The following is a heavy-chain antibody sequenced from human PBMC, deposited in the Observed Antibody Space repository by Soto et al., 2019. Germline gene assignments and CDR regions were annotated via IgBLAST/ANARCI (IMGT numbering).Heavy chain of an antibody. CDR1: GFTFSSYA. J-gene: IGHJ4*02. D-gene: IGHD1-20*01. Sequence: GGSLRLSCAASGFTFSSYAMSWVRQAPGKGLEWVSGISGNGGRTYSADSVKGRFTISRDNSKDTLYLQMHSLRAEDTAVYYCAREITGKFPNWGQGTLVTVPQ. CDR2: ISGNGGRT. CDR3: AREITGKFPN. V-gene: IGHV3-23*01.